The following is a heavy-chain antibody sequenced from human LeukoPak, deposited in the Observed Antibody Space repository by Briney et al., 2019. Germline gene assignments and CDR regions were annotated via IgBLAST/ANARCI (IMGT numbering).Heavy chain of an antibody. CDR3: ARDNWNYGSSMDA. CDR2: IIPIFG. Sequence: SVKVSCKASGGTFSSYAISWVRQAPGQGLEWMGGIIPIFGTADESTSTAYMELSSLRSEDTAVYYCARDNWNYGSSMDAWGQGTTVTVSS. D-gene: IGHD1-7*01. J-gene: IGHJ6*02. V-gene: IGHV1-69*13. CDR1: GGTFSSYA.